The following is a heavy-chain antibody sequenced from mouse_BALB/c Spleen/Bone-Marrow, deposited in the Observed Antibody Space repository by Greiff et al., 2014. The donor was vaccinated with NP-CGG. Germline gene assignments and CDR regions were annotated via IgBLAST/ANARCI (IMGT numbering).Heavy chain of an antibody. CDR2: IYPGSGSI. CDR1: GYTFTDYV. V-gene: IGHV1-77*01. Sequence: VKLVESGPELVKPGASVKMSCKASGYTFTDYVISWVKQRTGQGLEWIGEIYPGSGSIYYNEKFKGKATLTADKSSNTAYMQLGSLTSEDSAVYFCAGELRFGYWGQGTLVTVSA. J-gene: IGHJ3*01. CDR3: AGELRFGY.